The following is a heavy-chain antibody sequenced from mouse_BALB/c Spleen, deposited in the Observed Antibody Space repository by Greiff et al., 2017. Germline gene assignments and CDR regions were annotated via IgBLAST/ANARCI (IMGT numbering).Heavy chain of an antibody. J-gene: IGHJ3*01. CDR3: TREDGYYSAWFAY. CDR1: GYTFTSYY. V-gene: IGHV1S81*02. Sequence: QVHVKQSGAELVKPGASVKLSCKASGYTFTSYYMYWVKQRPGQGLEWIGEINPSNGGTNFNEKFKSKATLTVDKSSSTAYMQLSSLTSEDSAVYYCTREDGYYSAWFAYWGQGTLVTVSA. CDR2: INPSNGGT. D-gene: IGHD2-3*01.